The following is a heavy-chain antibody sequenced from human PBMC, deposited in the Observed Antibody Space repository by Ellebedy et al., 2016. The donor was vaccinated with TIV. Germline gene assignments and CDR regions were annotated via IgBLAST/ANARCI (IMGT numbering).Heavy chain of an antibody. V-gene: IGHV1-2*06. J-gene: IGHJ4*02. CDR2: INPNSGDT. D-gene: IGHD3-22*01. CDR3: ARAYYYDSIAYYFDS. Sequence: ASVKVSCKTSGYSFTAYFLHWVRQAPGQGLEWMGRINPNSGDTTYAQKFLGRVTLTRDTSISTAYMGLSRLRSDDTAIYYCARAYYYDSIAYYFDSWGQGTLVTVSS. CDR1: GYSFTAYF.